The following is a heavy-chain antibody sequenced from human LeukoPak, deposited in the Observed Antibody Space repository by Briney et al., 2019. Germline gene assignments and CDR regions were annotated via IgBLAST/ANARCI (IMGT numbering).Heavy chain of an antibody. Sequence: PSETLSLTCAVYGGSFSGYYWSWIRQPPGKGLEWIGEINHSGSTNYNPSLKSRVTISVDTSKSQFSLRLSSVTAADTAVYYCARAYDSSGYSDYWGQGTLVTVSS. CDR2: INHSGST. CDR3: ARAYDSSGYSDY. J-gene: IGHJ4*02. D-gene: IGHD3-22*01. V-gene: IGHV4-34*01. CDR1: GGSFSGYY.